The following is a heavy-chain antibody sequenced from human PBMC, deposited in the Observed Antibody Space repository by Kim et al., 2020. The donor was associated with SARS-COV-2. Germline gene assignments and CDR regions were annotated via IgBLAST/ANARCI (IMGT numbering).Heavy chain of an antibody. J-gene: IGHJ3*02. V-gene: IGHV4-61*01. D-gene: IGHD6-19*01. CDR3: ARRGSAGRAFDI. Sequence: SETLSLTCNVSGGSGTSGTYYWSWIRQPPGQGLEWIGYIYYSGSTNYNPSLKSRVTISVDTSKNQFSLKLNSLTAADKAVYYCARRGSAGRAFDIWGQGTMVTVSS. CDR2: IYYSGST. CDR1: GGSGTSGTYY.